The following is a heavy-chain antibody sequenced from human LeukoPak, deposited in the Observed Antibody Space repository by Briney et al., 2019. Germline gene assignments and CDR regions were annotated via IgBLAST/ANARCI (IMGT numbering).Heavy chain of an antibody. CDR3: ARLASGSYGPLTPFDY. Sequence: SETLSLTCTVSGGSISSYYWSWIRQPPGKGLEWIGVIYYSGSTNYNPSLKSRVTISVATSKNQFSLRLSSVTAADTAVYYSARLASGSYGPLTPFDYWGQGTLVTVSS. J-gene: IGHJ4*02. CDR2: IYYSGST. V-gene: IGHV4-59*08. CDR1: GGSISSYY. D-gene: IGHD1-26*01.